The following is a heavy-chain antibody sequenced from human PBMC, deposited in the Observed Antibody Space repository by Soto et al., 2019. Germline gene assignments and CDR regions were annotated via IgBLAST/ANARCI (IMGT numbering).Heavy chain of an antibody. D-gene: IGHD2-15*01. CDR1: GFTFDDYA. CDR2: ISWNSGSI. V-gene: IGHV3-9*01. J-gene: IGHJ5*02. CDR3: AKDMSCSGGSCYSGWFDH. Sequence: EVQLVEAGGGLVQPGRSLRLSSAASGFTFDDYAMHWVRQAPGKGLEWVSGISWNSGSIGYADSVKGRFTISRDNAKNSLYLQMNSLRADDTALYYCAKDMSCSGGSCYSGWFDHWGQGTLVTVSS.